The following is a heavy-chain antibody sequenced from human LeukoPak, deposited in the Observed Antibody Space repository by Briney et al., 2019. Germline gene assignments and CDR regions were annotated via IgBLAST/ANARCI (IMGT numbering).Heavy chain of an antibody. J-gene: IGHJ5*02. V-gene: IGHV3-74*01. Sequence: PGGSLRLSCAASGFTFSSYWMHWVRQAPGKWLVWVSRINSDGSSTSYADSVKGRFTISRDNAKNTLYLQMNSLRAEDTAVYYCARGIVVVPAAMTWGQGTLVTVSS. CDR3: ARGIVVVPAAMT. CDR1: GFTFSSYW. D-gene: IGHD2-2*01. CDR2: INSDGSST.